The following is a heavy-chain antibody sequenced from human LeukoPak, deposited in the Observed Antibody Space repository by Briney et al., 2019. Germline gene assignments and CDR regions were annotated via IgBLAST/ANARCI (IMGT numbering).Heavy chain of an antibody. D-gene: IGHD2-2*01. V-gene: IGHV3-7*01. J-gene: IGHJ4*02. Sequence: PGGSLRLSCAASGFTFISYGISSVRQAPGKGLEWVANTRQDGSEKYCVDSVKGQFTISRDNAENSLYLQMTSLRAEDTAVYYCARENRSTSCCFDYWGQGTLVTVSS. CDR2: TRQDGSEK. CDR3: ARENRSTSCCFDY. CDR1: GFTFISYG.